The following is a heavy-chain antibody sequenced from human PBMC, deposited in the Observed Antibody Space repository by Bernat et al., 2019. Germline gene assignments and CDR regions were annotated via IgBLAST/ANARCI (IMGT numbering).Heavy chain of an antibody. CDR3: VRLLQCDGCGITYHYMDV. D-gene: IGHD5-24*01. Sequence: QVQLLESGPGLVNPSETLSLTCTVSGASIRSSHWTWVRQPPGKGLEWIAYIHYNGETNYSPSLKSRATISVDTSKNQFSLRLTSVTAADTAVYYCVRLLQCDGCGITYHYMDVWGGGSTVTVSS. J-gene: IGHJ6*03. CDR2: IHYNGET. V-gene: IGHV4-59*08. CDR1: GASIRSSH.